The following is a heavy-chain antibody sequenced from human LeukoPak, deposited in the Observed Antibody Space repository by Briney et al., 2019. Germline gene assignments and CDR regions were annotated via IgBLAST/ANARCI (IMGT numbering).Heavy chain of an antibody. CDR3: ARAMVRGGDAFDI. CDR2: IYYSGST. CDR1: GGSISSSSYY. D-gene: IGHD3-10*01. Sequence: PSETLSLTCTVSGGSISSSSYYWGWIRQPPGKGLEWIGSIYYSGSTYYNPSLESRVAISVDTSKNQFSLKLSSVTAADTAVYYCARAMVRGGDAFDIWGQGTMVTVSS. J-gene: IGHJ3*02. V-gene: IGHV4-39*07.